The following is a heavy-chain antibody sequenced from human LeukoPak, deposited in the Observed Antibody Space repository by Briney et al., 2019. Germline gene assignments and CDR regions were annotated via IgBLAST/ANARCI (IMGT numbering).Heavy chain of an antibody. CDR2: IKQDDSEK. Sequence: VGSLSLSSAASGFTFSNYLMSWVREAPGQGVQWLANIKQDDSEKYYVDSVKARFTISRDNAKKSLYLQMNGLGAEDKAVDYCARDGDWSYEDYWGQGTLVTVSS. D-gene: IGHD2-21*02. J-gene: IGHJ4*02. CDR1: GFTFSNYL. V-gene: IGHV3-7*01. CDR3: ARDGDWSYEDY.